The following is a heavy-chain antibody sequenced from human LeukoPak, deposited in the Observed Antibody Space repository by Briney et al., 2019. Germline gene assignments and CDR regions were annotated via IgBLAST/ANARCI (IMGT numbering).Heavy chain of an antibody. CDR3: ARDVHYSGQHHFDY. Sequence: GGSLRLSCAASGFTFSDYYMSWIRQAPGKGLEWVSYISSRGTTIHYADSVKGRFTISRDNAKKSLYLQMNSLRAEDTAVYYCARDVHYSGQHHFDYWGRGSLVTVSS. V-gene: IGHV3-11*01. J-gene: IGHJ4*02. CDR2: ISSRGTTI. CDR1: GFTFSDYY. D-gene: IGHD2-15*01.